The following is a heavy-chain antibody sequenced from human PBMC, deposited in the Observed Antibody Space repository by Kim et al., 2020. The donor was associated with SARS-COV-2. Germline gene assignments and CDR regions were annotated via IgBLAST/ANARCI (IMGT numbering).Heavy chain of an antibody. D-gene: IGHD3-16*01. CDR3: ARRRYAKAWFDP. J-gene: IGHJ5*02. Sequence: YAQKFQGRVTMTGNTSINTAYMELSSLGSEDTAVYYCARRRYAKAWFDPWGQGTLVTVSS. V-gene: IGHV1-8*01.